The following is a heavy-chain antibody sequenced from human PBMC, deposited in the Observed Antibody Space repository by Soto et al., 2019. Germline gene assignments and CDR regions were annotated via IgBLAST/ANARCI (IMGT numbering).Heavy chain of an antibody. Sequence: SVKVSCKASGYIFTSYGFTWVRQAPVQGLEWMGWISNSKGQTKYGQNFRGRVTMTTDTSTNTACLELRSLRSDDTAVYYCARGHGFLDHWGGGTLVTVSS. V-gene: IGHV1-18*01. CDR1: GYIFTSYG. CDR3: ARGHGFLDH. CDR2: ISNSKGQT. D-gene: IGHD6-25*01. J-gene: IGHJ4*02.